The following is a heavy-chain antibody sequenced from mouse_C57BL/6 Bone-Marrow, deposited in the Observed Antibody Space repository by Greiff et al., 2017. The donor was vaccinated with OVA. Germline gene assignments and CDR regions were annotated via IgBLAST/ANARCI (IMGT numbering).Heavy chain of an antibody. CDR1: GFTFSNYW. CDR2: IRLKSDNYAT. CDR3: TYYDYDGFAY. Sequence: EVQLQESGGGLVQPGGSMKLSCVASGFTFSNYWMNWVRQSPEKGLEWVAQIRLKSDNYATHYAESVKGRFTISRDDSKSSVYLQMNNLRAEDTGIYYCTYYDYDGFAYWGQGTLVTVSA. V-gene: IGHV6-3*01. J-gene: IGHJ3*01. D-gene: IGHD2-4*01.